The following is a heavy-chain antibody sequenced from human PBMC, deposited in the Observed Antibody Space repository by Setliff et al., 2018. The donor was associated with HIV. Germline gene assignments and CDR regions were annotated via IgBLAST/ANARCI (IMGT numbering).Heavy chain of an antibody. CDR3: ARGRAEYVAVAVMGSWFDP. Sequence: PSETLSLTCTVSDGYISDGDYYWTWIRQPPGKGLEWIGHSYYSGSAHYNASLKCRVTISVDRSKNQFSLKLSSVTAAETAVYYCARGRAEYVAVAVMGSWFDPWGQGTLVTVSS. CDR2: SYYSGSA. V-gene: IGHV4-30-4*08. J-gene: IGHJ5*02. D-gene: IGHD6-19*01. CDR1: DGYISDGDYY.